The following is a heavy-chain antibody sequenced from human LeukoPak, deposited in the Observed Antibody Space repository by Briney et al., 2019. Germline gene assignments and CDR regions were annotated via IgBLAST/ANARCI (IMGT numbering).Heavy chain of an antibody. D-gene: IGHD6-19*01. CDR3: AKASGYSSGWYNY. V-gene: IGHV3-7*01. CDR1: GFTFSSYW. Sequence: TGGSLRLSCAASGFTFSSYWMSWVRQAPGKGLEWVANIKQDGSEKYYVDSVKGRFTISRDNAKNSLYLQMNSLRAEDTAVYYCAKASGYSSGWYNYWGQGTLVTVSS. J-gene: IGHJ4*02. CDR2: IKQDGSEK.